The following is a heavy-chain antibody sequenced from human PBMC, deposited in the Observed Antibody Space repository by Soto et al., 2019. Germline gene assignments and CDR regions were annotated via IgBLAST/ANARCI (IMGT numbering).Heavy chain of an antibody. CDR1: GASISGYY. D-gene: IGHD3-16*02. Sequence: PSETLSLTCTVSGASISGYYWSWIRQPPGKGLEWIGEINHSGSTNYNPSLKSRVTISVDTSKNQFSLELSAVTAADTAVYYCGISLDDDGGWGGYRYAFGCWGEGTLVAVAS. J-gene: IGHJ4*02. CDR2: INHSGST. V-gene: IGHV4-34*01. CDR3: GISLDDDGGWGGYRYAFGC.